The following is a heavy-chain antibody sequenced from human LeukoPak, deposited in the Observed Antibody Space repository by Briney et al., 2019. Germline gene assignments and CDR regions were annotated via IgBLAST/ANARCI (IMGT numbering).Heavy chain of an antibody. D-gene: IGHD2-15*01. CDR2: ISSSSSYI. V-gene: IGHV3-21*01. CDR1: GFTFSSYW. Sequence: GGSLRLSCAASGFTFSSYWMSWVRQAPGKGLEWVSSISSSSSYIYYADSVKGRFTISRDNAKNSLYLQMNSLRAEDTAVYYCARDELGYCSGGSCQSYYFDYWGQGTLVTVSS. J-gene: IGHJ4*02. CDR3: ARDELGYCSGGSCQSYYFDY.